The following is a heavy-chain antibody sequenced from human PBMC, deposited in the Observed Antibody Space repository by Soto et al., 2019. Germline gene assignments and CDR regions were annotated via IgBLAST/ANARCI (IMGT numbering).Heavy chain of an antibody. CDR2: IYYSGST. J-gene: IGHJ4*02. CDR1: GGSVSSGDSY. V-gene: IGHV4-30-4*01. Sequence: PSETLSLTCTVSGGSVSSGDSYWSWIRQPPGKGLEWIGYIYYSGSTYYNPSLESRVTISVDTSKNQFSLKLRSVTAADTAVYYCARDLYDGSGSYSLYFDYWGQGTLVTVSS. CDR3: ARDLYDGSGSYSLYFDY. D-gene: IGHD3-10*01.